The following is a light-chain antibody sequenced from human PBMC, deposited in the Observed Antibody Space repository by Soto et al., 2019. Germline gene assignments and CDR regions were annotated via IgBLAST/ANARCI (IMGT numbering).Light chain of an antibody. CDR2: AAY. J-gene: IGKJ5*01. Sequence: DIQLTQSPSFLSASVGDRVTITCRASQDVSDYLACYQHAPGKAPNLLIYAAYTLQSGVPSRFSGSGSGIEFSLTITSLQPEDFATYYCQYLNGAPTITFGQGTRLDIK. CDR3: QYLNGAPTIT. CDR1: QDVSDY. V-gene: IGKV1-9*01.